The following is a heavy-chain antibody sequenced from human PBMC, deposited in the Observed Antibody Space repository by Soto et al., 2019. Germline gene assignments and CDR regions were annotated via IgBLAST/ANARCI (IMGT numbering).Heavy chain of an antibody. CDR1: GFSFGSYG. V-gene: IGHV3-33*06. J-gene: IGHJ4*02. Sequence: QVQLVESGGGVVQPGTSLRLSCAASGFSFGSYGMHWARQAPGKGLEWVAVIWHDGSEIYYGNSVKGRFTVSRDNSKNTLYLQMNSLRGEDTAVYYCVKDGPNWGHDFDDWGQGTLVTVSS. CDR3: VKDGPNWGHDFDD. D-gene: IGHD3-16*01. CDR2: IWHDGSEI.